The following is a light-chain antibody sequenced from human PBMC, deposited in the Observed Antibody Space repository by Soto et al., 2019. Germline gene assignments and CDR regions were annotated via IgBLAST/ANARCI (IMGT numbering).Light chain of an antibody. CDR2: EAS. V-gene: IGKV3-15*01. Sequence: VMTQSPTTLSVSPGERATLSCRASQRLVGNLAWFQHKPGQAPRLLLYEASTRATGVPPRFSGSGSGTDFTLTISRLEPEDFAVYYCQQYGSSPWTFGQGTKVDIK. CDR3: QQYGSSPWT. J-gene: IGKJ1*01. CDR1: QRLVGN.